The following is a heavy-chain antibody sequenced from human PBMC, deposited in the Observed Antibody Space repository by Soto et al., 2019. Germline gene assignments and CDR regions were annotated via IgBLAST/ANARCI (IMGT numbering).Heavy chain of an antibody. CDR1: GGTFSSYA. V-gene: IGHV1-69*01. CDR2: IIPIFGTA. D-gene: IGHD6-6*01. J-gene: IGHJ6*02. Sequence: QVQLVQSGAEAKKPGSSVKVSCKASGGTFSSYAISWVRQAPGQGLEWMGVIIPIFGTANYAQKFQGRVTRTADESTSTADMELSSLRAEDTAVYDCARRMIRSSSGLYYYFGMDVWGQGTTVTVS. CDR3: ARRMIRSSSGLYYYFGMDV.